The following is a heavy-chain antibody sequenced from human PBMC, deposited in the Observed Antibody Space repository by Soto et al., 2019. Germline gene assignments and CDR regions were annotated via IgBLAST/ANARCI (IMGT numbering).Heavy chain of an antibody. CDR2: IRSKANNYAT. V-gene: IGHV3-73*01. CDR3: TKLFTTLIRTDV. Sequence: EVQLVESGGGLVQPGGSLKLSCAASGLTFSDSAIHWVRQASGKGLEWVGRIRSKANNYATVYTASVRGRFTISRDDSKNTAYLLMNSLKTEDTAVYYCTKLFTTLIRTDVWGKGTTVTVSS. J-gene: IGHJ6*04. D-gene: IGHD1-1*01. CDR1: GLTFSDSA.